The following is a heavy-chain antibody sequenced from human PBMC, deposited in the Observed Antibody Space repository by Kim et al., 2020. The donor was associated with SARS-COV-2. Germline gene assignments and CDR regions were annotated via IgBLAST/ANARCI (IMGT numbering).Heavy chain of an antibody. D-gene: IGHD6-13*01. CDR3: GRDYSD. Sequence: GGSPRLSCAASGFTFSSYWMSWVRQAPGKGLEWVANIKEDGSDKYCVDSVKGRFTISRDNAQNSLYLEMNSLRAEDTAVYYCGRDYSDWGQGTLVTVSS. CDR2: IKEDGSDK. J-gene: IGHJ4*02. CDR1: GFTFSSYW. V-gene: IGHV3-7*01.